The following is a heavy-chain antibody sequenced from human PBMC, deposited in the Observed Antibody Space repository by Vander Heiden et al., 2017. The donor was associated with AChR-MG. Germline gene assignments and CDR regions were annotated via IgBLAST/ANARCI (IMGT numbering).Heavy chain of an antibody. CDR2: INHSGST. V-gene: IGHV4-34*01. D-gene: IGHD3-9*01. Sequence: QVQLQQWGAGLLKPSETLSLTCAVYGGSFSGYYWSWIRQPPGKGLEWIGEINHSGSTNYNPSLKSRVTIAVDTSKNQFSLKLSSVTAADTAVYYCARGWVLRYFDGSDLRQINWFDPWGQGTLVTVSS. CDR3: ARGWVLRYFDGSDLRQINWFDP. CDR1: GGSFSGYY. J-gene: IGHJ5*02.